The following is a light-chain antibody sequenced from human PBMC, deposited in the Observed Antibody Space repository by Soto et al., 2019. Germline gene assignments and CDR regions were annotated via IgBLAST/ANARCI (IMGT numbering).Light chain of an antibody. CDR2: DAS. J-gene: IGKJ5*01. Sequence: EIVLTQSPATLSLSPGERATLSCRASQSIGTYLAWYQQKPGQAPRLLNYDASTWATGVPARFSGSGSGTDFTLTISSLEPEDFAVYYCQQRFDWVTFGQGTRLDIK. CDR3: QQRFDWVT. V-gene: IGKV3-11*01. CDR1: QSIGTY.